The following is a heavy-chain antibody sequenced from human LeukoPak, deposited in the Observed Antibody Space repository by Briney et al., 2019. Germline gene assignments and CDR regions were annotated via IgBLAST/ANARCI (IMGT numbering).Heavy chain of an antibody. D-gene: IGHD3-3*01. J-gene: IGHJ4*02. CDR1: GFTFSSYS. Sequence: GGSLRLSCAASGFTFSSYSMNWVRQAPGKGLEWASYISSSSSTIYYADSVKGRFTISRDNAKNSLYLQMNSLRAEDTAVYYCARVGDFWSDDYWGQGTLVTVSS. V-gene: IGHV3-48*01. CDR2: ISSSSSTI. CDR3: ARVGDFWSDDY.